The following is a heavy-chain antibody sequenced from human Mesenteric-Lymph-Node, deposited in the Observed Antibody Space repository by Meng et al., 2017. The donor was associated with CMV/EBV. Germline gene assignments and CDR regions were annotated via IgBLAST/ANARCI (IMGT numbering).Heavy chain of an antibody. Sequence: GSLRLSCTVSGGSISSYYWSWIRQPPGKGLEWIGYIYYSGSTNYNPSLKSRVTISVDTSKNQFSLKLTSVTAADTAVYYCARDSGGGYGWFDPWGQGILVTVSS. D-gene: IGHD5-12*01. J-gene: IGHJ5*02. CDR3: ARDSGGGYGWFDP. V-gene: IGHV4-59*01. CDR1: GGSISSYY. CDR2: IYYSGST.